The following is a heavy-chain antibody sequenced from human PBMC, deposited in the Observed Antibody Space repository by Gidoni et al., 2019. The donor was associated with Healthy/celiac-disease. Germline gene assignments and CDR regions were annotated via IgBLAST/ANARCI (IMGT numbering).Heavy chain of an antibody. Sequence: QVQLQQWGAGLLKPSETLSLTCAVYVGSFSGSYWSWIRQPPGKGLEWIGEINHSGSTNYNPSLKSRVTISVDTSKNQFSLKLSSVTAADTAVYYCARTTSYYTAKGAFDIWGQGTMVTVSS. D-gene: IGHD5-18*01. CDR1: VGSFSGSY. V-gene: IGHV4-34*01. CDR2: INHSGST. J-gene: IGHJ3*02. CDR3: ARTTSYYTAKGAFDI.